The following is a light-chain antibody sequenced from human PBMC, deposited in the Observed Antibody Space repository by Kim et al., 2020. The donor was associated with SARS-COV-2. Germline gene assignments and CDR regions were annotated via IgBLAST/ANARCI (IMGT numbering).Light chain of an antibody. CDR2: GAS. J-gene: IGKJ1*01. Sequence: ALADRVTITCRAIQRISRYLNWYHHKPGNAPKLLMYGASNQPSGVPSRFRGSGSGTDFTLTISTLQPEDFGTYYCPQGYSGPPWTFGQGTKVDIK. CDR1: QRISRY. CDR3: PQGYSGPPWT. V-gene: IGKV1-39*01.